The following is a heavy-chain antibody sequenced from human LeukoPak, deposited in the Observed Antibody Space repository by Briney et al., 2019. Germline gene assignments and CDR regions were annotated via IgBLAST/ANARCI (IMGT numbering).Heavy chain of an antibody. CDR2: MYIGGRT. Sequence: SETLSLTCTVTGTSIRSGSYYWNWIRQAAGKGLEWIGRMYIGGRTTYNPSLKSRVAISLETSENQFSLRLRSVTAADTAVYYCAREGIAVADTYYYYYMDVWGKGTWVTVSS. CDR3: AREGIAVADTYYYYYMDV. CDR1: GTSIRSGSYY. V-gene: IGHV4-61*02. D-gene: IGHD6-19*01. J-gene: IGHJ6*03.